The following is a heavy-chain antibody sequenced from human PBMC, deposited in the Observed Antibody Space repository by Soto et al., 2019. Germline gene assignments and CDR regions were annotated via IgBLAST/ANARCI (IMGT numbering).Heavy chain of an antibody. CDR2: IGTAGDT. CDR1: GFTFSSYD. J-gene: IGHJ6*02. CDR3: ARGAHDYAFPPYDGMDV. V-gene: IGHV3-13*01. Sequence: EVQLVESGGGLVQPGGSLRLSCAASGFTFSSYDMHWVRHATGKGLEWVSAIGTAGDTYYPGSVKGRFTISRENAKNSLYLQMTGLRADDTAVYYCARGAHDYAFPPYDGMDVGVQGTTVTVSS. D-gene: IGHD4-17*01.